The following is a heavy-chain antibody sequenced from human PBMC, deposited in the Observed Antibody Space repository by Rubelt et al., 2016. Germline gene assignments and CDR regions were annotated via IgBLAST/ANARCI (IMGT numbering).Heavy chain of an antibody. Sequence: QVQLQESGPGLVKPSETLSLTCTVSGGSISSYYWSWIRQPPGKGLEWIGFIFYSGSTNYNPPLKSRVTISVDTAKNQFALKLSSVTAADTAVYYCARGFVAARPYFFDCWGQGTLVTVSS. D-gene: IGHD6-6*01. CDR2: IFYSGST. J-gene: IGHJ4*02. CDR1: GGSISSYY. CDR3: ARGFVAARPYFFDC. V-gene: IGHV4-59*01.